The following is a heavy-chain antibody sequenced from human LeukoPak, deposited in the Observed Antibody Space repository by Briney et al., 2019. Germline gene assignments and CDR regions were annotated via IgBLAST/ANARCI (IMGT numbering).Heavy chain of an antibody. J-gene: IGHJ6*03. V-gene: IGHV1-8*01. Sequence: GASVKVSCKASGYTFTSYDINWVRQATGQGLEWMGWMNPNSGNTGYAQKFQGRVTMTRNTSISTVYMELGSLRSEDTAVYYCARGLESWRNPYYFYMDVWGKGTTVTISS. CDR2: MNPNSGNT. CDR1: GYTFTSYD. D-gene: IGHD1-1*01. CDR3: ARGLESWRNPYYFYMDV.